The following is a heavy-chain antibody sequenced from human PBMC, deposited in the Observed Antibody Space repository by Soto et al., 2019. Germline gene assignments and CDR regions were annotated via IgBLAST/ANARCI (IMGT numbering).Heavy chain of an antibody. J-gene: IGHJ4*02. CDR1: GGSISSSSYY. V-gene: IGHV4-31*03. Sequence: SEMLSLTCTVSGGSISSSSYYWGWIRQPPGKGLEWIGYIYYSGSTYYNPSLKSRVTISVDTSKNQFSLKLSSVTAADTAVYYCARSKQDIVLVPAAWDYWGQGTLVTAPQ. D-gene: IGHD2-2*01. CDR2: IYYSGST. CDR3: ARSKQDIVLVPAAWDY.